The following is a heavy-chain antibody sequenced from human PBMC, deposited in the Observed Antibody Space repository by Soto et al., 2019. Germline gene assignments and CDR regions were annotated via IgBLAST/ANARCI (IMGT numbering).Heavy chain of an antibody. J-gene: IGHJ3*02. CDR2: ISGSGGST. CDR1: GFTFSSYA. D-gene: IGHD3-10*01. Sequence: GESLKISCAASGFTFSSYAMSWVRQAPGKGLEWVSAISGSGGSTYYADSVKGRFTISRDNSKNTLYLQMNSLRAEDTAVYYCAKDLLYYYGSGSYYAFDIWGQGTMVTVSS. V-gene: IGHV3-23*01. CDR3: AKDLLYYYGSGSYYAFDI.